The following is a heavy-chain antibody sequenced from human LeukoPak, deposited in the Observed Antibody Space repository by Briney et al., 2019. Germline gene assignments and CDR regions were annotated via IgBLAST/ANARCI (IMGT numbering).Heavy chain of an antibody. V-gene: IGHV3-30*02. CDR2: IRYDGSNK. CDR3: AKLPAGIVATTHFDY. D-gene: IGHD5-12*01. Sequence: GGSLRLSCAASGFTFSSYGMHWVRQAPGKGLEWVAFIRYDGSNKYYADSVKGRFTISRDNSKNTLYLQMNSLRAEDTAVYYCAKLPAGIVATTHFDYWGQGTLVTVSS. J-gene: IGHJ4*02. CDR1: GFTFSSYG.